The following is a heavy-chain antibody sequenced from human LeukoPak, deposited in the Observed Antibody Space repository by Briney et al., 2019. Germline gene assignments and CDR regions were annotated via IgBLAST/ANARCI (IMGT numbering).Heavy chain of an antibody. D-gene: IGHD4-17*01. Sequence: GGSLRLSCAASGFRFSNYAMSWVRQAPGKGLEWVSSISDSGAATYYADSVKGRFTISRDNSKNTLYLQLNSLGAEDTAVYYCAKIAPWGAVTTTDGFDYWGQGTLVTVSS. CDR2: ISDSGAAT. CDR1: GFRFSNYA. J-gene: IGHJ4*02. CDR3: AKIAPWGAVTTTDGFDY. V-gene: IGHV3-23*01.